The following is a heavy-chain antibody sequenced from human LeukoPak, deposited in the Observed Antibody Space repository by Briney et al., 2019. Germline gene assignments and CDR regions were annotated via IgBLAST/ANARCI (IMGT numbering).Heavy chain of an antibody. CDR1: GGSISSSSYY. Sequence: PSETLSLTCTVSGGSISSSSYYWGWIRQPPGKGLEWIGSIYYSGSTYYNPSLKSRVTISVDTSKNQFSLKLGSVTAADTAVYYCARAPLDYGDYVLYYFDYWGQGTLVTVSS. D-gene: IGHD4-17*01. CDR3: ARAPLDYGDYVLYYFDY. CDR2: IYYSGST. V-gene: IGHV4-39*07. J-gene: IGHJ4*02.